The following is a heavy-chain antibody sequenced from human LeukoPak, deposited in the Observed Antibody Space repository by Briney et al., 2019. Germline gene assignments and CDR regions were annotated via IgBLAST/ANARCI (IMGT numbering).Heavy chain of an antibody. D-gene: IGHD2-2*01. CDR3: ARFGPLDSPYCSSTSCYQDYYYYGMDV. J-gene: IGHJ6*02. V-gene: IGHV1-46*01. CDR2: INPSGGST. CDR1: GYTFTSYY. Sequence: GASVKVSCKASGYTFTSYYMHWVRQAPGQGLEWMGIINPSGGSTRYAQKFQGRVTMTRDTSTSTVYMELSSLRSEDTAVYYCARFGPLDSPYCSSTSCYQDYYYYGMDVWGQGTTVTVSS.